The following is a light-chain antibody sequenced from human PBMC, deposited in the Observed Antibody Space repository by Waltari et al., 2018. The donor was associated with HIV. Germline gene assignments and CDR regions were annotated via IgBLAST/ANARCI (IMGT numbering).Light chain of an antibody. CDR1: SSAIAGYNY. CDR2: DVS. J-gene: IGLJ2*01. CDR3: SSYTSSSTKV. V-gene: IGLV2-14*03. Sequence: QSALTQPASVSGSPGQSITIPCTGTSSAIAGYNYAPWYQHHPGKAPKLMIYDVSNRPSGLSNRFSGSKSGNTASLTISGLQAEDEADYYCSSYTSSSTKVFGGGTKLTVL.